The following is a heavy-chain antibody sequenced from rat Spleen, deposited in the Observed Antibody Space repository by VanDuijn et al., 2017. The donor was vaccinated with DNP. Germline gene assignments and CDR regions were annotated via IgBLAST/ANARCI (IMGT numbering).Heavy chain of an antibody. CDR1: GYSITSSYR. CDR3: ARSLRAWASDA. CDR2: INSAGST. D-gene: IGHD4-6*01. J-gene: IGHJ4*01. Sequence: EVQLQESGPGLVKPSQSLSLTCSVTGYSITSSYRWNWIRKFPGNKLEWMGYINSAGSTNYSPPLKSQISITRDTSKNQFFLQLTSVTSEDAATYYCARSLRAWASDAWGQGASVTVSS. V-gene: IGHV3-3*01.